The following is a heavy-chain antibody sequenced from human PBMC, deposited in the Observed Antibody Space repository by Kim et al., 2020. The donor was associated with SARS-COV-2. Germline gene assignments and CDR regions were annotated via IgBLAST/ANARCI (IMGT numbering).Heavy chain of an antibody. V-gene: IGHV4-31*03. CDR1: GGSISSGGYY. CDR2: IYYSGST. CDR3: ARGDGSSSWVFDY. D-gene: IGHD6-13*01. J-gene: IGHJ4*02. Sequence: TLSLTCTVSGGSISSGGYYWSWIRQHPGKGLEWIGYIYYSGSTYYNPSLKSRVTISVDTSKNQFSLKLSSVTAADTAVYYCARGDGSSSWVFDYWGQGTLVTVSS.